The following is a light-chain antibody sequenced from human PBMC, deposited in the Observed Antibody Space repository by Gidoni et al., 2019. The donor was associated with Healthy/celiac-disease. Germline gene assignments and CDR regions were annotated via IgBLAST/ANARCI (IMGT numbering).Light chain of an antibody. CDR2: AAS. CDR3: QQLNSYPRT. Sequence: DIQLTHSPSFLSASVGDRVTITCRASHGISSYLAWYQQKPGKAPKLLIYAASTLQSGVPSRFSGSGSGTEFTLTISSLQPEDFATYYCQQLNSYPRTFGQGTKLEIK. CDR1: HGISSY. J-gene: IGKJ2*01. V-gene: IGKV1-9*01.